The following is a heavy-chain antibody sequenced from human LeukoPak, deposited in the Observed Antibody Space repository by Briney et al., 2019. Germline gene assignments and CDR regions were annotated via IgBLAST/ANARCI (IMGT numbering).Heavy chain of an antibody. Sequence: ASVKDSCKASGYTFTSYDINWVRPAPGQGLEWMGWMNSNSGNTGYARQFQGRVTMTRNTSITTAYMELSSLRSEDTAVYYCGRGAASRSGGYWGQGTLVTVSS. CDR2: MNSNSGNT. CDR3: GRGAASRSGGY. CDR1: GYTFTSYD. V-gene: IGHV1-8*01. J-gene: IGHJ4*02. D-gene: IGHD2-15*01.